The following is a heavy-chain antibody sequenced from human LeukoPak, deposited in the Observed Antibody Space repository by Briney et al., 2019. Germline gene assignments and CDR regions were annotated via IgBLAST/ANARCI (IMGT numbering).Heavy chain of an antibody. CDR3: ARDLGDYYYMDV. Sequence: ASVKVSCKASGYTFTSYYLHWVRQAPGQGLEWMGIINPSRGNTSYAQKFQGRVTMTRDMSTSTVYMELSSLRSEDTAVYYCARDLGDYYYMDVWGKGTTVTVSS. CDR1: GYTFTSYY. V-gene: IGHV1-46*01. J-gene: IGHJ6*03. CDR2: INPSRGNT.